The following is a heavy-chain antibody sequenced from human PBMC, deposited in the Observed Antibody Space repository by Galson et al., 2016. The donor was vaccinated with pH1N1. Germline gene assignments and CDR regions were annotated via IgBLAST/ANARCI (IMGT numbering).Heavy chain of an antibody. CDR2: IDPRGGTT. CDR1: GYTFTSYY. Sequence: SVKVSCKASGYTFTSYYIHWVRQAPGQGLEWLGVIDPRGGTTSYAQNFKGRVAMTSDTPTNTVSMELSSLKTDDTAVYSCPRDLARQHDHWGQGTLVTVSS. V-gene: IGHV1-46*01. D-gene: IGHD3-16*01. J-gene: IGHJ4*02. CDR3: PRDLARQHDH.